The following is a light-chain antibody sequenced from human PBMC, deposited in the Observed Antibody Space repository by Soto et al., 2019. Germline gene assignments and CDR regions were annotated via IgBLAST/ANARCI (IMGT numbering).Light chain of an antibody. V-gene: IGKV1-9*01. Sequence: DIQLTQSPSFLSASVGDRVTITCRASQGISSYLAWYQQKPGKAPKLLIYAAATLQSGVPSSFSGSGSGTEFTLTISSLQPEDFATYYCQHLDSYSTFGHGTRLEIK. J-gene: IGKJ5*01. CDR2: AAA. CDR1: QGISSY. CDR3: QHLDSYST.